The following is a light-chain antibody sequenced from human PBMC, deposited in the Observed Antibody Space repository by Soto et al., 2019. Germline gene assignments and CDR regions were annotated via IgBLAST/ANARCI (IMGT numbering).Light chain of an antibody. CDR1: SGDIGSYNR. CDR3: SSYTNINTRACV. J-gene: IGLJ1*01. V-gene: IGLV2-14*01. CDR2: EVT. Sequence: QSALTQPASVSGSPGQSINISCTGTSGDIGSYNRVSWYQQHPGNAPKLIIYEVTDRPSGVSNRFSGSKSGNAASLTISGLQAEDEAEYYCSSYTNINTRACVFGTGTKVTVL.